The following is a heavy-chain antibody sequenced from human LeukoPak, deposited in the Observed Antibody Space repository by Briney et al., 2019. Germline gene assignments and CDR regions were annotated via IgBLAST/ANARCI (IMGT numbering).Heavy chain of an antibody. CDR3: ARHDRFIGGHFDY. D-gene: IGHD1-26*01. CDR2: INHSGST. CDR1: GGSINSYY. V-gene: IGHV4-59*08. Sequence: PSETLSLTCTVSGGSINSYYWSWIRQPPGKGLEWIGEINHSGSTNYNPSLKSRVTISVDTSKNQFSLKLSSVTAADTAVYYCARHDRFIGGHFDYWAREPWSPSPQ. J-gene: IGHJ4*02.